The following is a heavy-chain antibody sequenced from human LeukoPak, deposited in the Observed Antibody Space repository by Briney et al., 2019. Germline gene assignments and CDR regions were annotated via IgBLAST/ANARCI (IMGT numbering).Heavy chain of an antibody. Sequence: SQTLSLTCAISGDSVSSNSAAWSWVRQSPSRGLEWLGRTYYRSKWYYDYAVSVKNRITINPDTSKNQFSLQLNSVTPEDTAVYYCARGATAYFDYWGQGTLVTVSS. CDR2: TYYRSKWYY. CDR1: GDSVSSNSAA. D-gene: IGHD5-12*01. V-gene: IGHV6-1*01. J-gene: IGHJ4*02. CDR3: ARGATAYFDY.